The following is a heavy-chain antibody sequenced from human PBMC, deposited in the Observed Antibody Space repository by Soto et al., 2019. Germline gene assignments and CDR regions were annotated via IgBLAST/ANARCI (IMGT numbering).Heavy chain of an antibody. V-gene: IGHV3-53*01. CDR2: IYSSGST. CDR3: ARGYSYTQPVFDY. J-gene: IGHJ4*02. Sequence: GGSRRLACAAAGFTVSNNYMTWVRQAPGKGLEWVSFIYSSGSTYYADSVKGRFTISRDNFKNTLYIKMKSLSAEDTSVYYCARGYSYTQPVFDYWGLGTLVTVSS. CDR1: GFTVSNNY. D-gene: IGHD5-18*01.